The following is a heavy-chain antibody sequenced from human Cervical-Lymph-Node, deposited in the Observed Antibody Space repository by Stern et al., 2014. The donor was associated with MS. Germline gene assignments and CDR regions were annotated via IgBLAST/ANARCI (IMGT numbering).Heavy chain of an antibody. D-gene: IGHD3-16*02. CDR1: GGTISNYI. CDR3: ARATSDYIWGTYRFLDP. CDR2: IIPMFGIA. V-gene: IGHV1-69*01. Sequence: QMQLVQSGAEVKKPGSSVKVSCKASGGTISNYIIGWVRQAPGQGLEWMGGIIPMFGIANYAEKFQDRVTITADESTSTAYMDLSSLRSEDTAVYYCARATSDYIWGTYRFLDPWGQGTLVIVSS. J-gene: IGHJ5*02.